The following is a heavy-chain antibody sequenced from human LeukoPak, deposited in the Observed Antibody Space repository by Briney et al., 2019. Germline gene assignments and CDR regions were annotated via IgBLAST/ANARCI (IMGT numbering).Heavy chain of an antibody. J-gene: IGHJ5*02. D-gene: IGHD3-22*01. V-gene: IGHV1-18*01. Sequence: ASVKVSCKASGDTFTSYGISWVRQAPGQGLEWMGWISAYNGNTNYAQKLQGRVTMTTDTSTSTAYMELRSLRSDDTAVYYCASTSDYYDSRWFDPWGQGTLDTVSS. CDR3: ASTSDYYDSRWFDP. CDR2: ISAYNGNT. CDR1: GDTFTSYG.